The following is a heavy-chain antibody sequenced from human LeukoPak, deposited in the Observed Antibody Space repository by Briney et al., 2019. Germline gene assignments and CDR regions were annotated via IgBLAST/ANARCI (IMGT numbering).Heavy chain of an antibody. D-gene: IGHD6-13*01. CDR2: IRYDGSNK. V-gene: IGHV3-30*02. CDR3: ARGGAAAGTYYYYYMDV. CDR1: GFTFSSYG. J-gene: IGHJ6*03. Sequence: GRSLRLSCAASGFTFSSYGMHWVRQAPGKGLEWVAFIRYDGSNKYYADSVKGRFTISRDNSKNTLYLQMNSLRAEDTAVYYCARGGAAAGTYYYYYMDVWGKGTTVTVSS.